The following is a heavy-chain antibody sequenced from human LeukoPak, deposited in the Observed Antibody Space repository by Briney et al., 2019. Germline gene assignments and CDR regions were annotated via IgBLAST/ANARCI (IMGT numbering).Heavy chain of an antibody. CDR2: INHSGST. J-gene: IGHJ4*02. V-gene: IGHV4-34*01. CDR3: ASLEYYDILTGYYVTDY. Sequence: PSETLSLTCAVYGGSFSGYYWSWIRQPPGKGLEWIGEINHSGSTNYNPSLKSRVTISVDTSKNQFSLKLSSVTAADTAVYYCASLEYYDILTGYYVTDYWGQGTLVTVSS. D-gene: IGHD3-9*01. CDR1: GGSFSGYY.